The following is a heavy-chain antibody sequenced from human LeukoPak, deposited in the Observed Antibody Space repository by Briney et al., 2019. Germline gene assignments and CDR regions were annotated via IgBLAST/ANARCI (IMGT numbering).Heavy chain of an antibody. J-gene: IGHJ3*02. Sequence: RASLRLSSAAPGFTFRSYAMSWVRQTPGKGLEWVSAIYGSGGSTYYADSVKGRFTISKDNSKNPLYLQMNSLRAEDTAVYYCAKDREGSGYPGAFDIWGQGTMVTVSS. CDR1: GFTFRSYA. CDR2: IYGSGGST. V-gene: IGHV3-23*01. D-gene: IGHD3-22*01. CDR3: AKDREGSGYPGAFDI.